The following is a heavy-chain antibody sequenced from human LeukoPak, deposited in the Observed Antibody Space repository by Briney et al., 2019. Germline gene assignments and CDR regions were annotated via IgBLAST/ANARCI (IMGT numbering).Heavy chain of an antibody. CDR3: ASRVADSSSWYVFDY. CDR2: IIPIFGTA. Sequence: SVKVSCKASGGTFSSYAISWVRQAPGQGLEWMGGIIPIFGTANYAQKFQGRVTITTDESTSTAYMELSSLRSEGTAVYYCASRVADSSSWYVFDYWGQGTLVTVSS. CDR1: GGTFSSYA. D-gene: IGHD6-13*01. J-gene: IGHJ4*02. V-gene: IGHV1-69*05.